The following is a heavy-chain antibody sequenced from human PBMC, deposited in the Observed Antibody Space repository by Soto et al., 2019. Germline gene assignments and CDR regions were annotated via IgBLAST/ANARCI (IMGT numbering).Heavy chain of an antibody. CDR3: ARCCYGSGRDSGDY. Sequence: ASVKVSCKASGGTFSSYAISWVRQAPGQGLEWMGGIIPIFGTANYAQKFQGRVTITADESTSTAYMELSSLRSEDTAVYYCARCCYGSGRDSGDYWGQGTLVTVSS. J-gene: IGHJ4*02. V-gene: IGHV1-69*13. D-gene: IGHD3-10*01. CDR1: GGTFSSYA. CDR2: IIPIFGTA.